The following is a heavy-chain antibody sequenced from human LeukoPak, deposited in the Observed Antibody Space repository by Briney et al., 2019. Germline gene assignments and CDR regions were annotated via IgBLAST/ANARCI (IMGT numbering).Heavy chain of an antibody. CDR3: AREGSGWYGNFDY. J-gene: IGHJ4*02. V-gene: IGHV1-2*02. Sequence: ASVKVSCKASAYTFTGYYMHWVRQAPGQGLEWMGWINPDSGGTNYAQKFQGRVTMTRDTSISTAYTEVSRLRSDDTAVYYCAREGSGWYGNFDYWGQGTLVTVSS. D-gene: IGHD6-19*01. CDR1: AYTFTGYY. CDR2: INPDSGGT.